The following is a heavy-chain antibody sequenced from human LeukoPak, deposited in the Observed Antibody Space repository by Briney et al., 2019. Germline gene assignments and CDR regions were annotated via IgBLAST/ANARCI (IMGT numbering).Heavy chain of an antibody. CDR2: IYHSGST. Sequence: SETLSLTCTVSGYSISSGYYWGWLRQPPGRGLEWIGTIYHSGSTYYNPSLKSRVTISVDTSKNQFSLKLSSVTAADTAVYYCARDGRFPPEVLPRYFDYWGQGTLVTVSS. CDR3: ARDGRFPPEVLPRYFDY. V-gene: IGHV4-38-2*02. CDR1: GYSISSGYY. J-gene: IGHJ4*02. D-gene: IGHD1-26*01.